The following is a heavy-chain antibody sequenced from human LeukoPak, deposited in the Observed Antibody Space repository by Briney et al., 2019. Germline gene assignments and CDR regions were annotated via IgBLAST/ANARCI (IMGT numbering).Heavy chain of an antibody. Sequence: SETLSLICTVSGYSISSGYYWGWIRQPPGKGLEWIGSIYHSGSTYYNPSLKSRVTISVDTSKNQFSLKLSSVTAADTAVYYCARFSGSWGYFDYWGQGTLVTVSS. D-gene: IGHD1-26*01. V-gene: IGHV4-38-2*02. CDR1: GYSISSGYY. CDR2: IYHSGST. CDR3: ARFSGSWGYFDY. J-gene: IGHJ4*02.